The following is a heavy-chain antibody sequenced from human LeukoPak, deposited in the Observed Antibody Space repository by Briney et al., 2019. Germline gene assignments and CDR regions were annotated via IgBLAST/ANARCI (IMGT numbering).Heavy chain of an antibody. Sequence: ASVKVSCKASGYTFTSYGISWVRQAPGQGLEWMGWISAYNGNTNYAQKLQGRVTMTTDTSTSTAYMELRSLRSDDTAVYYCARFELWFGELYRNYYMDVWGKGTTVTISS. D-gene: IGHD3-10*01. CDR2: ISAYNGNT. V-gene: IGHV1-18*01. CDR3: ARFELWFGELYRNYYMDV. J-gene: IGHJ6*03. CDR1: GYTFTSYG.